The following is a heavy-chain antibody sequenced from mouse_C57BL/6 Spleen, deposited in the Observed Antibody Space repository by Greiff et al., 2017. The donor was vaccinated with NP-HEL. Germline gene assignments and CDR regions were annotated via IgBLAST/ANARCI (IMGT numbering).Heavy chain of an antibody. CDR2: IHPNSGST. CDR3: ARLLRRGYFDV. CDR1: GYTFTSYW. D-gene: IGHD1-1*01. J-gene: IGHJ1*03. V-gene: IGHV1-64*01. Sequence: QVQLQQPGAELVKPGASVKLSCKASGYTFTSYWMHWVKQRPGQGLEWIGMIHPNSGSTNYNEKFKSKATLTVDKSSSTAYMQLSSLTSEDSAVYYCARLLRRGYFDVWGTGTTVTVSS.